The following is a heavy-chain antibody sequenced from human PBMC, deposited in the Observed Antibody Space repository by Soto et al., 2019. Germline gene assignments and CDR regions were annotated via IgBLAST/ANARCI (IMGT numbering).Heavy chain of an antibody. CDR2: ISYDGSNK. D-gene: IGHD3-22*01. V-gene: IGHV3-30*18. CDR3: AKDLYYYDSSGWTFDI. Sequence: QVQLVESGGGVVQPGRSLRLSCAASGFTFSSYGMHWVRQAPGKGLEWVAVISYDGSNKYYADSVKGRFTISRDNSKNPLYLQMNSLRAEDTAVYYCAKDLYYYDSSGWTFDIWGQGTMVTVSS. CDR1: GFTFSSYG. J-gene: IGHJ3*02.